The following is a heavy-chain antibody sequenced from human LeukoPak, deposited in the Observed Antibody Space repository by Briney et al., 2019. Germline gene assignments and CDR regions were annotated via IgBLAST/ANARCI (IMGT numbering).Heavy chain of an antibody. Sequence: SETLSLTCTVSGGSISSSSYYWGWIRQPPGKGLEWIGSIYYSGSTYYNPSLKSRVTISVDTSKNQFSLKLSSVTAADTAVYYCAREVDIVATIPPFDYYMDVWGKGTTVTVSS. J-gene: IGHJ6*03. D-gene: IGHD5-12*01. CDR1: GGSISSSSYY. CDR2: IYYSGST. V-gene: IGHV4-39*07. CDR3: AREVDIVATIPPFDYYMDV.